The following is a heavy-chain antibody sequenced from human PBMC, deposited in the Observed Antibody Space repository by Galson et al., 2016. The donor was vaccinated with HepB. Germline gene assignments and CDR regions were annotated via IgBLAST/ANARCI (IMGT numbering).Heavy chain of an antibody. Sequence: LRLSCAASGFTFSNYGMYWVRQAPGKGLEWVAVIWYDQNNKHYADSVKGRFTISRDNSKNTLYMQMNNLRAEDTAVYYCARVRLSGYDYTGLAYWGHGTLVTVSS. CDR1: GFTFSNYG. CDR2: IWYDQNNK. J-gene: IGHJ4*01. V-gene: IGHV3-33*01. CDR3: ARVRLSGYDYTGLAY. D-gene: IGHD5-12*01.